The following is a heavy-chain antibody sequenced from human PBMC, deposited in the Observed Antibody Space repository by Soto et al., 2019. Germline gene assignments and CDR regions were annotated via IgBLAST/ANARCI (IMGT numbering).Heavy chain of an antibody. J-gene: IGHJ2*01. CDR2: ISSSSSYI. Sequence: EVQLVESGGGLVKPGGSLRLSCAASGFTFSSYSMNWVRQAPGKGLEWVSSISSSSSYIYYADSVKGRFTISRDNAKNSLYLQMNSLRAEDTAVYYCARAAGGYCSGGSCSGGYFDLWGRGTLVTVSS. CDR3: ARAAGGYCSGGSCSGGYFDL. V-gene: IGHV3-21*01. CDR1: GFTFSSYS. D-gene: IGHD2-15*01.